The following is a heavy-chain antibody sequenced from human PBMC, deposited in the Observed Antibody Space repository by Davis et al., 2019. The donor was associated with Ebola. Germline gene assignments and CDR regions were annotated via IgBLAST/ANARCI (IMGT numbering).Heavy chain of an antibody. D-gene: IGHD3-3*01. CDR3: ARDSDHWDVLRFLEWLSDRNYYVWTS. Sequence: PGGSLRLSCAASGFTFNNAWMTWVRQAPGKGLEWVAVIWYDGSNKYYADSVKGRFTISRDNSKNTLYLQMNSLRAEDTAVYYCARDSDHWDVLRFLEWLSDRNYYVWTSGAKGPRSPSP. CDR2: IWYDGSNK. J-gene: IGHJ6*02. V-gene: IGHV3-33*08. CDR1: GFTFNNAW.